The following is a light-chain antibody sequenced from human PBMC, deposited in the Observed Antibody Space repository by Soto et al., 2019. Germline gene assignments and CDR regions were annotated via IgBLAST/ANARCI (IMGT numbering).Light chain of an antibody. J-gene: IGLJ3*02. CDR2: GNN. CDR1: SSNIGASYV. Sequence: QSVLTQPPSVSGAPGQRVTISCSGTSSNIGASYVVHWYHQLPGTAPKLLIFGNNSRPSGVPARFSASRSGTSASLAITRLQAEDEADYYGQSYDTNRGGSVFGGGTKVTVL. CDR3: QSYDTNRGGSV. V-gene: IGLV1-40*01.